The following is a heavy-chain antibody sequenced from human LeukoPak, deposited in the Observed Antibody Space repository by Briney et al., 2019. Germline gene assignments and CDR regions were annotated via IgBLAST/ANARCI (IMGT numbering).Heavy chain of an antibody. J-gene: IGHJ4*02. CDR3: ACRDGNYYDSSGIAVGFDY. V-gene: IGHV3-23*01. CDR1: GFTFSSYA. D-gene: IGHD3-22*01. Sequence: GGSLRLSCAASGFTFSSYAMSWVRQAPGKGLEWVSAISGSGGSTYYADSVKGRFTISRDNSKNTLYLQMNSLRAEDTAVYYCACRDGNYYDSSGIAVGFDYWGQGTLVTVSS. CDR2: ISGSGGST.